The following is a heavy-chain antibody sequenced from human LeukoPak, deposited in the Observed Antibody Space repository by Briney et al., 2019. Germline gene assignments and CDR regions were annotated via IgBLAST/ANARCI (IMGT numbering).Heavy chain of an antibody. CDR1: GFTFSSYA. CDR2: ISSSSSYI. D-gene: IGHD2-15*01. V-gene: IGHV3-21*01. J-gene: IGHJ4*02. Sequence: SGGSLRLSCAASGFTFSSYAMSWVRQAPGKGLEWVSSISSSSSYIYYADSVKGRFAISRDNAKNSLYLQMNSLRAEDTAVYYCATSYGGNSYGYWGQGTLVTVSS. CDR3: ATSYGGNSYGY.